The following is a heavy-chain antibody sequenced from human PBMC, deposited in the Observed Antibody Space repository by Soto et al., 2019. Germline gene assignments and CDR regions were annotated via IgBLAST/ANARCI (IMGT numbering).Heavy chain of an antibody. J-gene: IGHJ6*03. D-gene: IGHD4-4*01. CDR1: GYTFTCYY. V-gene: IGHV1-2*04. CDR3: ARALTTVGYYYYMDV. Sequence: ASVKVSCKASGYTFTCYYMHWVRQAPGQGLEWMGWINPNSGGTNYAQKFQGWVTMTRDTSISTAYMELSRLRSDDTAVYYCARALTTVGYYYYMDVWGKGTTVTVSS. CDR2: INPNSGGT.